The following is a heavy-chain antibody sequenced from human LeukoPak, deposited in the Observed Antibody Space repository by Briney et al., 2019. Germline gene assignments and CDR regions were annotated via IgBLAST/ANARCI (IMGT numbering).Heavy chain of an antibody. CDR2: INPNSGGT. V-gene: IGHV1-2*02. Sequence: ASVKVSCKASGYTFTGYYMHWVRQAPGQGLEWMGWINPNSGGTNYAQKFQGRVTMTRDTSISTAYMELSRLRSDDTAVYYCAGSSVLIAVAATGGDAFDIGGQGTMVTVSS. J-gene: IGHJ3*02. D-gene: IGHD6-19*01. CDR1: GYTFTGYY. CDR3: AGSSVLIAVAATGGDAFDI.